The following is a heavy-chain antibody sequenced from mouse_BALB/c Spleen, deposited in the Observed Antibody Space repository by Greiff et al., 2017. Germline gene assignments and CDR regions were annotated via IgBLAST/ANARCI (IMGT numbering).Heavy chain of an antibody. CDR2: INPSSGYT. V-gene: IGHV1-4*01. Sequence: QVHVKQSGAELARPGASVKMSCKASGYTFTSYTMHWVKQRPGQGLEWIGYINPSSGYTNYNQKFKDKATLTADKSSSTAYMQLSSLTSEDSAVYYCAPTTVVATRAMDYWGQGTSVTVSS. CDR1: GYTFTSYT. CDR3: APTTVVATRAMDY. D-gene: IGHD1-1*01. J-gene: IGHJ4*01.